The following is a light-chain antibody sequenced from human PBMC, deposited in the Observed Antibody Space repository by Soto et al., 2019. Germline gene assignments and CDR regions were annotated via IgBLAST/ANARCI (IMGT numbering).Light chain of an antibody. Sequence: DIVMTQSPLSLPVTPGEPASISCRSSQSLLHSNGYNYLDWYLQKPGQSPQVLIYLGSNRAAGVPDRFSGRGSGTDFTLKISRVEAEDVGIYYYMQALQTPTFGGGTKVEIK. CDR2: LGS. CDR1: QSLLHSNGYNY. J-gene: IGKJ4*01. V-gene: IGKV2-28*01. CDR3: MQALQTPT.